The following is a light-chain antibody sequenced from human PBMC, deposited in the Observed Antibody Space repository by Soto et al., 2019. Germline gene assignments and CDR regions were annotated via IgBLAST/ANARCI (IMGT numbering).Light chain of an antibody. CDR1: QSVSSS. J-gene: IGKJ1*01. CDR3: QQCSTWPCT. Sequence: ATLSLTKRERATLSCRASQSVSSSLAWYQQKLGQAPRLLIYEASDRATGIPARFSGSGSGTDFTLIISILGAEDFTVYCSQQCSTWPCTFGQGTNVDIK. V-gene: IGKV3-11*01. CDR2: EAS.